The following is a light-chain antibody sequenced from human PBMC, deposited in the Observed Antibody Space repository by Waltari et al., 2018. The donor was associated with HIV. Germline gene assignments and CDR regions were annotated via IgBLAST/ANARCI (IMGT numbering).Light chain of an antibody. CDR2: EVT. CDR3: SSFVDRDGFYVL. Sequence: QSALTQPPSASGSPGQSVTLSSTGSTTDIGSYVYVSWYQVHPGKAPKLVISEVTKRPSGVSDRFSGSKSANTAFLTVSGLQSEDEADYYCSSFVDRDGFYVLFGGGTRLTVL. V-gene: IGLV2-8*01. J-gene: IGLJ2*01. CDR1: TTDIGSYVY.